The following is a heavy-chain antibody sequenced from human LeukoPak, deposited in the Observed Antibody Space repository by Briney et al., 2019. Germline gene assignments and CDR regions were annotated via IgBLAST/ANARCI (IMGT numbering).Heavy chain of an antibody. Sequence: ASVTVSCKASGYTFTNYGISWVRQAPGQGPEWMGWISAYNGNTNYAQKFQGRVTMTTDTSTTSAYTEVRSLRSDDTAVYYCAREGDILTGYVDYWGQGTLVTVSS. J-gene: IGHJ4*02. CDR1: GYTFTNYG. CDR2: ISAYNGNT. CDR3: AREGDILTGYVDY. D-gene: IGHD3-9*01. V-gene: IGHV1-18*04.